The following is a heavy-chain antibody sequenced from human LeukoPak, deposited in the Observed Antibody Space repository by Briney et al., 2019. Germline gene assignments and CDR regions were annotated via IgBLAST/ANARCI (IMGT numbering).Heavy chain of an antibody. CDR1: GFTVSSNY. Sequence: GGSLRLSCAVSGFTVSSNYMTWVRQAPGKGLEWVSVIYSGGSTYYTDSVKGRFTISRDNSRNTLYLQMDSLRAEDTAIYYCARDWKTNSFDYWGQGTLVTVSS. D-gene: IGHD1-1*01. V-gene: IGHV3-53*01. CDR3: ARDWKTNSFDY. J-gene: IGHJ4*02. CDR2: IYSGGST.